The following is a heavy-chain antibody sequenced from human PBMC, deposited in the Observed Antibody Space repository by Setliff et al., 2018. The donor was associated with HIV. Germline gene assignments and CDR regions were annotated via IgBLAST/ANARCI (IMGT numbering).Heavy chain of an antibody. J-gene: IGHJ4*02. Sequence: GGSLGLSCVGSGFSFSDYEMNWVRQAPGKGLEWLSFISSSGNTIYYADSVRGRFTISRDNAKNSLYLQINSLRAEDTAMYYCARETGSGSFYVYWGQGTQVTVSS. CDR2: ISSSGNTI. V-gene: IGHV3-11*04. CDR1: GFSFSDYE. D-gene: IGHD3-10*01. CDR3: ARETGSGSFYVY.